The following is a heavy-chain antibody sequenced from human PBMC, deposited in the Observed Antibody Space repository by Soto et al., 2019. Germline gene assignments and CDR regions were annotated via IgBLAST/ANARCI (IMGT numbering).Heavy chain of an antibody. D-gene: IGHD2-2*01. J-gene: IGHJ6*03. V-gene: IGHV3-30*18. CDR2: ISYDGSNK. Sequence: GGSLRLSCAASGFAFSSYGMHWVRQAPGKGLEWVAVISYDGSNKYYADSVKGRFTISRDNSKNTLYLQMNSLRAEDTAVYYRAKESAYWSTNRCYYYYYMDVCGTLNTVPVSS. CDR3: AKESAYWSTNRCYYYYYMDV. CDR1: GFAFSSYG.